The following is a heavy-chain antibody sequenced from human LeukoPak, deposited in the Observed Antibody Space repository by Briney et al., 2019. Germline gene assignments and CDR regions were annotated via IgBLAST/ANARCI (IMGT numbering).Heavy chain of an antibody. D-gene: IGHD3-22*01. CDR3: ARVYYYDSSGYLGY. CDR1: GFTFSSYS. V-gene: IGHV3-21*01. CDR2: ISSSGSYI. Sequence: GGSLRLSCAASGFTFSSYSMNWVRQAPGKGLEWVSSISSSGSYIYYADSVKGRFTTSRDNAKNSLYLQMNSLRAEDTAVYYCARVYYYDSSGYLGYWGQGTLVTVSS. J-gene: IGHJ4*02.